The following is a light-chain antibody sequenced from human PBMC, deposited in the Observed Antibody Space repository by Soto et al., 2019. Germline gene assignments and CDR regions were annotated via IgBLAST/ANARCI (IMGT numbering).Light chain of an antibody. CDR3: QQLNSYPLT. CDR1: QGISSY. V-gene: IGKV1-9*01. J-gene: IGKJ4*01. CDR2: AAS. Sequence: IQLTQSPSSLSASVGDRVTITCRASQGISSYLAWYQQKPGKAPKLLIYAASTLQSGVPSRFSGSGSGTDFTLTISSLKPEDFATYYYQQLNSYPLTFGGGTKVEIK.